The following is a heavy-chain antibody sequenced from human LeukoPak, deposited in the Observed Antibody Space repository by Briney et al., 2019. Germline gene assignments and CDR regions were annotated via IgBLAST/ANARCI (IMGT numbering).Heavy chain of an antibody. CDR1: GFTYSSYG. J-gene: IGHJ6*03. CDR2: ISYDGSNK. Sequence: GGSLRLSCAASGFTYSSYGMHWVRQAPGKGLEWVAVISYDGSNKYYADSVKGRFTISRDNSKNTLYLQMNSLRAEDTAVYYCARGLVGANGYYYYMDVWGKGTTVTVSS. V-gene: IGHV3-30*03. D-gene: IGHD1-26*01. CDR3: ARGLVGANGYYYYMDV.